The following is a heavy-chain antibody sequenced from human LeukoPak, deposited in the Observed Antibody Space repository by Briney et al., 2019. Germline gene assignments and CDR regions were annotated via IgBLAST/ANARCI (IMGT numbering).Heavy chain of an antibody. D-gene: IGHD3-22*01. CDR1: GYSISSGYY. CDR3: ARVCDSSGYYSKPFDY. V-gene: IGHV4-38-2*02. J-gene: IGHJ4*02. Sequence: PSETLSLTCTVSGYSISSGYYWGWIRQPPGKGLEWIGSMYHSGSTYYNPSLKSRVTISVDTSKNQFSLKLSSVTAADTAVYYCARVCDSSGYYSKPFDYWGQGTLVTVSS. CDR2: MYHSGST.